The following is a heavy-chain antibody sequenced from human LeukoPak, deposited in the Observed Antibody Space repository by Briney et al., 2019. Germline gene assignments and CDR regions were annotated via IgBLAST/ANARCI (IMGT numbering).Heavy chain of an antibody. Sequence: GGSLRLSCAASGFTFSSYSMNWVRQAPGKGLEWVSSISSSSSYIYYADSVKGRFTISRDNAKNSLYLQMNSLRAEDTAVYYCARSGGRADYYYYYYTDVWGKGTTVTVSS. J-gene: IGHJ6*03. V-gene: IGHV3-21*01. CDR2: ISSSSSYI. CDR1: GFTFSSYS. CDR3: ARSGGRADYYYYYYTDV. D-gene: IGHD1-26*01.